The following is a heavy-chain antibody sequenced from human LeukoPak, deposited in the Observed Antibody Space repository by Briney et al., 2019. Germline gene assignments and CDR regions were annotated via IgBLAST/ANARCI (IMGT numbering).Heavy chain of an antibody. CDR1: GASISSYY. CDR3: AREKNGNEPFDY. Sequence: SETLSLTCTVSGASISSYYWSWIRQPPGKGLEWIGYLYNTRNTYYNPSLKSRVTISVDTSKHQFSLKVSSVTAADTAVYYCAREKNGNEPFDYWGQGTLVTVSS. CDR2: LYNTRNT. V-gene: IGHV4-59*01. J-gene: IGHJ4*02. D-gene: IGHD4-23*01.